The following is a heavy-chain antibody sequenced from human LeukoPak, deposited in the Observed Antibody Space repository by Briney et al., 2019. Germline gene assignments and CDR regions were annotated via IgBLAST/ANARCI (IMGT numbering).Heavy chain of an antibody. V-gene: IGHV3-23*01. Sequence: GGSLRLSCAASGFTFSSYAMSWVRQAPGKGLEWVSVISDSGGSTWYADSVKGRFTISRDNSKNTLYLQMNSLRAEDTAVYYCAKSQYCSSGSCYRFDYWGQGTLVTVSS. CDR1: GFTFSSYA. CDR2: ISDSGGST. D-gene: IGHD2-15*01. J-gene: IGHJ4*02. CDR3: AKSQYCSSGSCYRFDY.